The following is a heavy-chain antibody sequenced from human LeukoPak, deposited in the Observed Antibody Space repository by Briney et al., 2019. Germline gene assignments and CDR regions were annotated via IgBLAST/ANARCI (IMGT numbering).Heavy chain of an antibody. CDR3: ARVGVLSSSWLLY. CDR1: GFTFSSYA. J-gene: IGHJ4*02. Sequence: GGSLRLSCTASGFTFSSYAMSWVRQAPGKGLEWVSTIGGSPTTMHYADSVTGRFSISRDNSKNTLFLQMNSLRAEDTAVYYCARVGVLSSSWLLYWGQGTLVTVSS. CDR2: IGGSPTTM. V-gene: IGHV3-23*01. D-gene: IGHD6-13*01.